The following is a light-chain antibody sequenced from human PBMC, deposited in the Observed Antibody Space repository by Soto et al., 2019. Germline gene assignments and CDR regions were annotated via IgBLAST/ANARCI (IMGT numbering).Light chain of an antibody. CDR1: SSDVGGHNY. J-gene: IGLJ3*02. CDR3: SSYTTTSTLRV. Sequence: QSVLTQPASVSGSPGQSIIISCIGTSSDVGGHNYVSWYQQHPGKAPKLLIYEVRVRPSGVSIRFSGSKSANTASLTISGLQAEDEADYYCSSYTTTSTLRVFGGGTKLTVL. V-gene: IGLV2-14*01. CDR2: EVR.